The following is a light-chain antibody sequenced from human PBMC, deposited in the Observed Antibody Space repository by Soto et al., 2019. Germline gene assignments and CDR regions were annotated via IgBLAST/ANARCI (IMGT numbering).Light chain of an antibody. CDR2: YVT. J-gene: IGLJ1*01. V-gene: IGLV2-14*03. CDR1: NRDIGAYNY. CDR3: SSFTKSDSYV. Sequence: QSALTQPASVSGSPGQSITISCTGTNRDIGAYNYVSWYQQHPGKAPQLLIYYVTSRPSEVSFRFSGSKSGNTASLTISGLQAEDEADYYCSSFTKSDSYVFGTGTKLTVL.